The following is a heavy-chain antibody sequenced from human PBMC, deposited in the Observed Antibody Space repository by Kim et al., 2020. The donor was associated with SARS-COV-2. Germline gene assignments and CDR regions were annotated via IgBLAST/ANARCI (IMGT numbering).Heavy chain of an antibody. V-gene: IGHV3-7*04. J-gene: IGHJ4*02. CDR3: ARGGRYFDY. CDR1: GFTFSGYS. Sequence: GGSLRLSCAASGFTFSGYSMSWVRLAPGKGLEWVANIKQDGTEIYYVDSVKGRFTISRDNAKNSLDLQMISLRGEDTAVYYCARGGRYFDYWGQGTLVTVSS. CDR2: IKQDGTEI.